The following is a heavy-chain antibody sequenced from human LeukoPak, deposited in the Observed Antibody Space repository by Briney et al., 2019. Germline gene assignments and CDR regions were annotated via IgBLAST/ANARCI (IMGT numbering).Heavy chain of an antibody. CDR2: INPNSGGT. V-gene: IGHV1-2*02. Sequence: ASVKVSCTASGYTFTSYDINWVRQAPGQGLEWMGWINPNSGGTNYAQKFQGRVTMTRDTSISTAYMELSRLRSDDTAVYYCARGWFGELWGDYWGQGTLVTVSS. CDR3: ARGWFGELWGDY. CDR1: GYTFTSYD. J-gene: IGHJ4*02. D-gene: IGHD3-10*01.